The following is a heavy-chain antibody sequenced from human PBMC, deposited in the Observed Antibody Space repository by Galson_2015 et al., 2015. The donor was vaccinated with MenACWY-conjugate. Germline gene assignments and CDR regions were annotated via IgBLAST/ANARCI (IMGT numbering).Heavy chain of an antibody. CDR1: GDSVSSNSAA. CDR2: TYYRSKWYS. V-gene: IGHV6-1*01. CDR3: ARESGRVFQY. J-gene: IGHJ4*02. Sequence: WAISGDSVSSNSAAWTWIRQSPSRGLEWLGRTYYRSKWYSDYAVSVKSRIAINVDTSKSQFSLHLNSVTPEDTAVYFCARESGRVFQYWGQGTLVAVSS.